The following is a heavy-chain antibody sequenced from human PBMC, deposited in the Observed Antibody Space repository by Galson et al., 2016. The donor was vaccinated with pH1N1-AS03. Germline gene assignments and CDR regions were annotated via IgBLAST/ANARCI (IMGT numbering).Heavy chain of an antibody. CDR3: VRESEISGVVFFNY. Sequence: SCKASGYTFTTYGISWVRQAPGQGLEWMGWISAYYGDTHFAHKFQERVTLTRDTSTATAYMELRNLRSDDTAVYYCVRESEISGVVFFNYWGQGTLVTVPS. CDR2: ISAYYGDT. J-gene: IGHJ4*02. CDR1: GYTFTTYG. V-gene: IGHV1-18*01. D-gene: IGHD3-3*01.